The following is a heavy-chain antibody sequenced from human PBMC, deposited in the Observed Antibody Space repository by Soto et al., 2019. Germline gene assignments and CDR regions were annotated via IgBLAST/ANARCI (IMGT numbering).Heavy chain of an antibody. Sequence: ASVKVSCKASGYTFTGYYMHWVRQAPGQGLEWMGWINPNSGGTNYAQKFQGRVTMTRDTSISTAYMELSRLRSDDTAVYYCAGTPLGYCNNGVCYRYYYYAMNVWGQATTVTVSS. CDR2: INPNSGGT. CDR3: AGTPLGYCNNGVCYRYYYYAMNV. V-gene: IGHV1-2*02. CDR1: GYTFTGYY. D-gene: IGHD2-8*01. J-gene: IGHJ6*02.